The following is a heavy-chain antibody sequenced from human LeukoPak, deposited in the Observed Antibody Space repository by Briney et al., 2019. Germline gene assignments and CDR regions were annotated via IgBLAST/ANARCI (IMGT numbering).Heavy chain of an antibody. CDR3: ARRIAVRYSGSPRSSYMDV. J-gene: IGHJ6*03. CDR2: IYYSGST. Sequence: PSETLSLTCTVSGGSISSYYWSWIRQPPGKGLEWIGYIYYSGSTNYNPSLKSRVTISVDTSKNQFSLKLSSVTAADTAVYYCARRIAVRYSGSPRSSYMDVWGKGTTVTVSS. CDR1: GGSISSYY. V-gene: IGHV4-59*01. D-gene: IGHD1-26*01.